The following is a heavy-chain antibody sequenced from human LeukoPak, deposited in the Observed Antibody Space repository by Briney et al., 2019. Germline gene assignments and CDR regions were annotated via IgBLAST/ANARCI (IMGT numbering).Heavy chain of an antibody. J-gene: IGHJ4*02. CDR3: AGYSSGWFFDY. D-gene: IGHD6-19*01. V-gene: IGHV3-74*01. CDR1: GFTFSTYW. CDR2: ISGDGSAR. Sequence: GGSLRLSCAASGFTFSTYWMHWVRQAPGLGLEWVSRISGDGSAREYADSVKGRFTISRDNARSTLYLKMNSLRVDDTAMYYCAGYSSGWFFDYWGQGNLVTVSS.